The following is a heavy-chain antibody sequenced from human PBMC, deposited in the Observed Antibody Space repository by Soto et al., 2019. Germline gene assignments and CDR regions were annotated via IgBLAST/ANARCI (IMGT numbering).Heavy chain of an antibody. CDR2: IYYSGST. V-gene: IGHV4-31*03. CDR1: GGSISSGGYY. CDR3: TRGPGLATYGMDV. J-gene: IGHJ6*02. Sequence: QVQLQESGPGLVKPSQTLSLTCTVSGGSISSGGYYWSWIRQHPGKVLEWIGYIYYSGSTYYNPSLKSRVTISVDTSDKQFFLRLSSVTAADTAVYYCTRGPGLATYGMDVWGQGITVTVSS.